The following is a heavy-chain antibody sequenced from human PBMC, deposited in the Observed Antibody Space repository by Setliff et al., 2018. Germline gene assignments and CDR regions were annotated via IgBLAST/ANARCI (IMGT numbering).Heavy chain of an antibody. J-gene: IGHJ3*01. CDR3: VRDQRVGANADDAFRL. CDR1: GGTFNTYG. D-gene: IGHD1-26*01. V-gene: IGHV1-18*01. CDR2: ISPYNGIT. Sequence: ASVKVSCKASGGTFNTYGLSWVRQAPGQGLEWMGWISPYNGITRYAQTLQGRVTMTTDTSTKTAYMELRSLRSDDTAVYYCVRDQRVGANADDAFRLWGQGTRVTVSS.